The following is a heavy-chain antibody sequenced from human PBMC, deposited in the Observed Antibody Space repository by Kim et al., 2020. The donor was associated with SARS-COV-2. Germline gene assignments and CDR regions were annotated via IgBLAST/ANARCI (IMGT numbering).Heavy chain of an antibody. Sequence: DYGKGRFTSSRNNSKNTVYLQMNSLRAEDTGVYYCAEGLQSGSGDAFDIWGQGTMVTVSS. D-gene: IGHD2-15*01. V-gene: IGHV3-23*01. CDR3: AEGLQSGSGDAFDI. J-gene: IGHJ3*02.